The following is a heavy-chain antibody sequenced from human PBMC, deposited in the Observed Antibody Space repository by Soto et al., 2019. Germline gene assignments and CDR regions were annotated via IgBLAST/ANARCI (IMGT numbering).Heavy chain of an antibody. CDR2: IYYSGST. CDR1: GGSISSYY. V-gene: IGHV4-59*01. Sequence: QVQLQESGPGLVKPSETLSLTCTVSGGSISSYYWSWIRQPPGKGLEWIGYIYYSGSTNYNPSLTSRVTISVDTSKNQFSLKLSSVTAADTAVYYCARVELEDYGDGGAFDIWGQGTMVTVSS. D-gene: IGHD4-17*01. CDR3: ARVELEDYGDGGAFDI. J-gene: IGHJ3*02.